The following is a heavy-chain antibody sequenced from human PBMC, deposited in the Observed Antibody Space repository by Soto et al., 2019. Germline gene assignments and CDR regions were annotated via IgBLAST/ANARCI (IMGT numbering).Heavy chain of an antibody. Sequence: QEQLVQSGAEVKKPGASVVVSCKASGYTFTDYYFHWVRQAPGQGLEWMGWINPNDGDTNYAQKFQGRVTMTRDTSISTAYVELSSLRSDDTAVYYCATVPAAALKEDYWGQGTLVTVSS. V-gene: IGHV1-2*02. CDR3: ATVPAAALKEDY. D-gene: IGHD6-13*01. J-gene: IGHJ4*02. CDR1: GYTFTDYY. CDR2: INPNDGDT.